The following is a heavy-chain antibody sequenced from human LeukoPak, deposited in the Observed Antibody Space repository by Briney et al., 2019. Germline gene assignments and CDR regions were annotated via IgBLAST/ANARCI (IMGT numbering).Heavy chain of an antibody. V-gene: IGHV3-11*04. CDR3: ARGRTDYSNEGSYNY. D-gene: IGHD4-11*01. Sequence: MPGGSLRLSCAASGFTFSNYYMSWIRQAPGKGLEWVSYISSSGSTINYADSVKGRFTISRDNAKNSLSLQMNSLRAEDTAVYYCARGRTDYSNEGSYNYWGQGTLVTVSS. CDR2: ISSSGSTI. J-gene: IGHJ4*02. CDR1: GFTFSNYY.